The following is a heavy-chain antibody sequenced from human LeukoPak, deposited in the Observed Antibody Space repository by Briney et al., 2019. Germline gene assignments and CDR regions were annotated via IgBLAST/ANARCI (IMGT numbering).Heavy chain of an antibody. CDR3: ARVATHSSSFGTGDY. J-gene: IGHJ4*02. CDR2: INPSGGST. CDR1: GYTFTSYY. V-gene: IGHV1-46*01. Sequence: ASVKVSCKASGYTFTSYYMHWVRQAPGQGLEWMGIINPSGGSTSYAQKFQGRVTMTRDMSTSTVYMELSSLRSEDTAVYYCARVATHSSSFGTGDYWGQGTLVTVSS. D-gene: IGHD6-13*01.